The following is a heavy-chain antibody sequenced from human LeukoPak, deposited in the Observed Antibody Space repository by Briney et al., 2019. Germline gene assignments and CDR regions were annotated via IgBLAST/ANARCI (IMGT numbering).Heavy chain of an antibody. CDR1: GFTFSSYA. D-gene: IGHD2-2*01. J-gene: IGHJ4*02. Sequence: GGSLGLSCAASGFTFSSYAMHWVRQAPGKGLEWVAVISYDGSNKYYADSVKGRFTISRDNSKNTLYLQMNSLRAEDTAVYYCAVEDIVVVPAAPQAWGQGTLVTVSS. V-gene: IGHV3-30*04. CDR3: AVEDIVVVPAAPQA. CDR2: ISYDGSNK.